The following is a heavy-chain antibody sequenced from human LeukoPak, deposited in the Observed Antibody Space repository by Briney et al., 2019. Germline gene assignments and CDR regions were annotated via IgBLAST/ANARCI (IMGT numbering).Heavy chain of an antibody. Sequence: GGSLRLSCAASGFTFSDYYMSWIRQAPGKGLEWVSYISSSSSYTNYADSVKGRFTISRDNAKNSLYLQMNSLRAEDTAVYYCARDQGYGGNSAPYYWGQGTLVTDSS. D-gene: IGHD4-23*01. V-gene: IGHV3-11*05. CDR1: GFTFSDYY. J-gene: IGHJ4*02. CDR2: ISSSSSYT. CDR3: ARDQGYGGNSAPYY.